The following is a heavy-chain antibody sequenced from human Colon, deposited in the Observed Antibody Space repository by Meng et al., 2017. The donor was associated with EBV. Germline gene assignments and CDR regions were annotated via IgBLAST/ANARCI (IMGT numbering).Heavy chain of an antibody. CDR1: GGPISSRSW. Sequence: SDPGLVKSPGTLSLTSAGSGGPISSRSWGSWVRQPPGKGLEWIGEIYHSGSTNYNPSLKSRVTISVDESKNQFSLRLSSVTAADTAVYYCARVGAYCGGDCYHPRWGQGTLVTVSS. D-gene: IGHD2-21*02. CDR3: ARVGAYCGGDCYHPR. V-gene: IGHV4-4*03. J-gene: IGHJ4*02. CDR2: IYHSGST.